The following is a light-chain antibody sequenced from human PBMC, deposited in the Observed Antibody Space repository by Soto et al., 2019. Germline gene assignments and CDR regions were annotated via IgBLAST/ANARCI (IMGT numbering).Light chain of an antibody. J-gene: IGKJ1*01. CDR1: QSVSSNY. CDR3: QQRGNSPPT. CDR2: GAS. V-gene: IGKV3-20*01. Sequence: IVLTKSPGTLSLNPGERATLSCRASQSVSSNYLAWYQQKPGQAPRLLIYGASTRATGIPARFSGSGSGTEFTLTISILEPEDFAVYYCQQRGNSPPTFGQRTKVDIK.